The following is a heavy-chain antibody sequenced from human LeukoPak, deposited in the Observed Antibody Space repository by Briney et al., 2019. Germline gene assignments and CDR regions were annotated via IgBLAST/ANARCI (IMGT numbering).Heavy chain of an antibody. Sequence: SETLSLTCTVSGGSISSYYWSWIRQPPGKGLEWIGYIYYSGSTNYNPSLKSRVTISVDTSKNQFSLKLSSVTAADTAVYYCARGYYSGYYFDYWGQGILVTVSS. CDR3: ARGYYSGYYFDY. CDR1: GGSISSYY. D-gene: IGHD1-26*01. V-gene: IGHV4-59*01. J-gene: IGHJ4*02. CDR2: IYYSGST.